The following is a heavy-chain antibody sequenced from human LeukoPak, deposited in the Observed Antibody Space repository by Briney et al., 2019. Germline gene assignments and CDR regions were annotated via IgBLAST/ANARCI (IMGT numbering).Heavy chain of an antibody. D-gene: IGHD6-13*01. CDR3: ARDPPRMKQQLVGDY. Sequence: ASVKVSCKASGYTFTGYYMHWVRQAPGQGLEWMGRINPNSGGTNYAQKFQGRVTMTRDTSISTAYMELSRLRSGDTAVYYCARDPPRMKQQLVGDYWGQGTLVTVSS. J-gene: IGHJ4*02. CDR2: INPNSGGT. V-gene: IGHV1-2*06. CDR1: GYTFTGYY.